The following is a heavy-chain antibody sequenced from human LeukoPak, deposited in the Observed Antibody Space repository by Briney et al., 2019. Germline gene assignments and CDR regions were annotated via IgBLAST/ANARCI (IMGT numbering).Heavy chain of an antibody. D-gene: IGHD6-19*01. V-gene: IGHV1-2*02. CDR3: ARSGGVAGTLFDY. CDR1: GYTFTGYY. CDR2: INPNSGGT. J-gene: IGHJ4*02. Sequence: GASVKVSCKASGYTFTGYYMHWVRQAPGQGLEWMGWINPNSGGTNYAQKFQGRVTMTRDTSISTAYMELSSLRSEDTAVYYCARSGGVAGTLFDYWGQGTLVTVSS.